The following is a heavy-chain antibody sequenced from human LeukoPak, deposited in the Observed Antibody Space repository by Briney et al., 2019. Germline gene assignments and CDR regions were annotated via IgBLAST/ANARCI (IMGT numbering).Heavy chain of an antibody. V-gene: IGHV4-34*01. CDR3: ARGTTVTTFGWFDP. Sequence: NPSETLSLTCAVYGGSFSGYYWRGLRQPPGKGGEWFGEINHSGSTNYNPSLKSRVTISVDTSKNQFSLKLSSVTAADTAVYYCARGTTVTTFGWFDPWGQGTLVTVSS. D-gene: IGHD4-11*01. CDR1: GGSFSGYY. CDR2: INHSGST. J-gene: IGHJ5*02.